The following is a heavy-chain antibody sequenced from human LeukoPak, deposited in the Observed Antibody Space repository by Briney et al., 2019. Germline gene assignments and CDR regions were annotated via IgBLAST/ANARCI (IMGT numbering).Heavy chain of an antibody. V-gene: IGHV4-4*07. CDR2: IYPSGNT. D-gene: IGHD3-3*01. CDR3: ARDGVVTMELDY. J-gene: IGHJ4*02. CDR1: GGSFSGYY. Sequence: SETLSLTCAVYGGSFSGYYWGWIRQPAGKGLEWIGRIYPSGNTNYNPSLKSRVTISLDTSKNQFSLNLRSVTAADTAVYYCARDGVVTMELDYWGQGTLVTVSS.